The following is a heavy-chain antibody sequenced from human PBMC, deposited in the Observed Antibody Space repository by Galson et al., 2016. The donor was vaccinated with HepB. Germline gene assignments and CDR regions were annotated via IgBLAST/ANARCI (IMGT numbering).Heavy chain of an antibody. V-gene: IGHV3-30*18. Sequence: SLRLSCAASGFTFSSYDMSWVRQAPGKGLEWVATISHDGSTQYYADSVKGRFTISRDNSKDTLFLQMDSLRAEDTAVYYCAKANGAAGILANWGQGTLVIVSS. CDR1: GFTFSSYD. D-gene: IGHD6-13*01. J-gene: IGHJ4*02. CDR3: AKANGAAGILAN. CDR2: ISHDGSTQ.